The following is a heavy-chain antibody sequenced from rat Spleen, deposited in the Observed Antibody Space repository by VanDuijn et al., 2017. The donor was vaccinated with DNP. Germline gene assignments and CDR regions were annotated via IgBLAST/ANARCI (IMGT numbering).Heavy chain of an antibody. CDR3: ARSGRYYARDA. CDR1: GFTFNDYW. V-gene: IGHV5-31*01. J-gene: IGHJ4*01. Sequence: EVQLVESGGDLVQPGGSLRLSCAASGFTFNDYWMTWIRQAPGKGLEWVTSITSSGGGTFYSDSVKGRFTISRDNAESTLYLQMNSLRSEDTATYYCARSGRYYARDAWGQGTSVTVSS. CDR2: ITSSGGGT. D-gene: IGHD1-4*01.